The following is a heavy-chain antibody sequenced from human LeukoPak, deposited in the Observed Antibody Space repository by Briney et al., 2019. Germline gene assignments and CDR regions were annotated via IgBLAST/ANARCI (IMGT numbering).Heavy chain of an antibody. D-gene: IGHD6-19*01. CDR1: GFTFSSYA. Sequence: QPGRSLRLSCAASGFTFSSYAMHWVRQAPGKGLEWVAVISYDGSNKYYADSVKGRFTISRDNSKNALYLQMNSLRAEDTAVYYCARPYSSGWYSYYYGMDVWGQGTTVTVSS. CDR3: ARPYSSGWYSYYYGMDV. J-gene: IGHJ6*02. V-gene: IGHV3-30-3*01. CDR2: ISYDGSNK.